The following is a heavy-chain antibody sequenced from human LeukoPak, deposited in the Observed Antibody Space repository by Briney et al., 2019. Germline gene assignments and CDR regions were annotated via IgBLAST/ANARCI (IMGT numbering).Heavy chain of an antibody. Sequence: GGSLRLPCAASGFTVSSSYMYWVRQAPGKGLEWVSFFYRGDSTYYADSVKGRFTISRDNSKNTLYLQMNGLRAEDTAVYYCAKASSGYYPCFDYWGQGTLVTVSS. CDR1: GFTVSSSY. CDR2: FYRGDST. V-gene: IGHV3-53*01. J-gene: IGHJ4*02. D-gene: IGHD3-22*01. CDR3: AKASSGYYPCFDY.